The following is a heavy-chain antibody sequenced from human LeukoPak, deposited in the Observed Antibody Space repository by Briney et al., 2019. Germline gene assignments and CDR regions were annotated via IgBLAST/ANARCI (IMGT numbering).Heavy chain of an antibody. CDR2: IYPGDSDT. J-gene: IGHJ2*01. CDR1: EYSFTNYW. V-gene: IGHV5-51*01. CDR3: ARRATQEYFDL. Sequence: GESLKISCKGSEYSFTNYWIGWVRQMPGQGLEWMGIIYPGDSDTRYSPSFQGQVTTSADKSISTAYLQWSSLKASDTAMYYCARRATQEYFDLWGRGTLVTVSS.